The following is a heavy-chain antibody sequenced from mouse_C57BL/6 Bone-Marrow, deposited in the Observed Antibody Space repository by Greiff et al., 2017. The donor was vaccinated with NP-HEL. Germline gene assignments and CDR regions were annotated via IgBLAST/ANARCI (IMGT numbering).Heavy chain of an antibody. D-gene: IGHD1-1*01. CDR2: IWSGGST. J-gene: IGHJ1*03. Sequence: VNLVESGPGLVQPSQSLSITCTVSGFSLTSYGVHWVRQSPGKGLEWLGVIWSGGSTDYNAAFISRLSISKDNSKSQVFFKMNSLQADDTAIYYCARIPSYYYGRDVWGTGTTVTVSS. V-gene: IGHV2-2*01. CDR1: GFSLTSYG. CDR3: ARIPSYYYGRDV.